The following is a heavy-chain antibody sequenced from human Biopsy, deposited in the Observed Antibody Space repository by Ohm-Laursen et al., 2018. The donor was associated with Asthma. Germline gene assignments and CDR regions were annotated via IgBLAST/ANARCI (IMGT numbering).Heavy chain of an antibody. D-gene: IGHD7-27*01. CDR2: ISSSGSTR. Sequence: SLRLSCAASGFSFRDYYMTWMRQSPGKGLEWVSSISSSGSTRYPAESVMGRFTISRDNDRNSLFLQMTSLRAEDTGIYFCARVLEDSDWGPFYFFALDVWGQGTTVAVSS. CDR3: ARVLEDSDWGPFYFFALDV. J-gene: IGHJ6*02. V-gene: IGHV3-11*01. CDR1: GFSFRDYY.